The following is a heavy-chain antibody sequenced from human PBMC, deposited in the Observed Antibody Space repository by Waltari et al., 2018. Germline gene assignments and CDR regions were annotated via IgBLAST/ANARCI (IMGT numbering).Heavy chain of an antibody. V-gene: IGHV3-48*03. CDR1: VFVFRSFV. CDR2: IRNSGSTI. D-gene: IGHD3-9*01. CDR3: ARHGRRLGLYYFDY. Sequence: VESGGGLVQPGGSVKLSCAASVFVFRSFVLNWFRQAPGKGMEWIAHIRNSGSTIYYADSWKGRFSIARDNAKESLFLQMNSLRAEDTAVYYCARHGRRLGLYYFDYWGQGALVTVSS. J-gene: IGHJ4*02.